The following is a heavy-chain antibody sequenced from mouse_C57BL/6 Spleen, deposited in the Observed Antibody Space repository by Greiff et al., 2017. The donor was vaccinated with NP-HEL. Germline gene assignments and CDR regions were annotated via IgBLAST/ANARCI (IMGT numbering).Heavy chain of an antibody. CDR2: IHPNSGST. D-gene: IGHD1-1*01. Sequence: QVQLQQPGAELVKPGASVKLSCKASGYTFTSYWMHWVKQRPGQGLEWIGMIHPNSGSTNYNEKFKSKATLTVDKSSSTAYMQLSSLTSEDSAVYYCAFTGAATGAMDYWGQGTSVTVSS. CDR1: GYTFTSYW. CDR3: AFTGAATGAMDY. V-gene: IGHV1-64*01. J-gene: IGHJ4*01.